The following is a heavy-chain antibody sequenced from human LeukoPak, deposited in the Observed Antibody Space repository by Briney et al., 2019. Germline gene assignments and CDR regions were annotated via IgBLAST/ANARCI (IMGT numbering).Heavy chain of an antibody. Sequence: ASVKVSCKASGYTFTSYGISWVRQAPGQGLEWMGWISAYNGNTNYAQKLQGRVTMTTDTSTSTAYMELRSLRSDDTAVYYCARSPRVGYCSGGSCYRRFFDYWGQGTLVTVSS. V-gene: IGHV1-18*01. J-gene: IGHJ4*02. CDR3: ARSPRVGYCSGGSCYRRFFDY. CDR1: GYTFTSYG. D-gene: IGHD2-15*01. CDR2: ISAYNGNT.